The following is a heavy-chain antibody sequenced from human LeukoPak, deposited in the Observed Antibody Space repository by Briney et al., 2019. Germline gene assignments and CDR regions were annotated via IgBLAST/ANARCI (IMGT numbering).Heavy chain of an antibody. CDR1: GFIVSSNY. D-gene: IGHD3-22*01. CDR2: IYSGGST. J-gene: IGHJ4*02. CDR3: ARDSRRGYDSSGYNFDY. Sequence: GGSLRLSCAASGFIVSSNYMNWVRQAPGKGLEWVSVIYSGGSTHYADSVKGRFTISRDNSKNTLYLQMNSLRAEDTAVYYCARDSRRGYDSSGYNFDYWGQGTLVTVSS. V-gene: IGHV3-66*01.